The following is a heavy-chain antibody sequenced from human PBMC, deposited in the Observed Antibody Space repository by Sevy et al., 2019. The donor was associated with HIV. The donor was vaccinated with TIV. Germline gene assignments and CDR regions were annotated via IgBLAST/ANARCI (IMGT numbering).Heavy chain of an antibody. CDR2: IYYSGST. CDR3: ARDRRRFRD. D-gene: IGHD3-10*01. CDR1: GGSISSYY. Sequence: TLSLTCTVSGGSISSYYWSWIRQPPGKGLEWIGYIYYSGSTNYNPSLKSRVTISVDTSKNQFSLKLSSVTAADTAVYYCARDRRRFRDWGQGTLVTVSS. J-gene: IGHJ4*02. V-gene: IGHV4-59*01.